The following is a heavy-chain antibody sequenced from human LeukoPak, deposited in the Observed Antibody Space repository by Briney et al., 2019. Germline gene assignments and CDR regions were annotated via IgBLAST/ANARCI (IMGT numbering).Heavy chain of an antibody. Sequence: GGSLRLSCAASGFTFSSYGMSWVRQAPGKGLEWVSAISGSGGSTYYADSVKGRFTISRDNSKNTLYLQMNSLRAEDTAVYYRAKDSSVTSPSHSSWGQGTLVTVSS. D-gene: IGHD4-17*01. CDR1: GFTFSSYG. J-gene: IGHJ5*02. CDR3: AKDSSVTSPSHSS. V-gene: IGHV3-23*01. CDR2: ISGSGGST.